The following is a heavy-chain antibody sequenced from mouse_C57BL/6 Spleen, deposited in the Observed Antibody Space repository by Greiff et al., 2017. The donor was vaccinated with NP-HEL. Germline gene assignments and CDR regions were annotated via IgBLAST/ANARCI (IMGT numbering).Heavy chain of an antibody. D-gene: IGHD2-5*01. Sequence: VQLQQSGPVLVKPGASVKMSCKASGYTFTDYYMNWVKQSHGKSLEWIGVINPYNGGTSYNQKFKGKATLTVDKSSSTAYMELNSLTSEDSAVYYCARSGSNYHYFDYWGQGTTLTVSS. CDR2: INPYNGGT. J-gene: IGHJ2*01. V-gene: IGHV1-19*01. CDR1: GYTFTDYY. CDR3: ARSGSNYHYFDY.